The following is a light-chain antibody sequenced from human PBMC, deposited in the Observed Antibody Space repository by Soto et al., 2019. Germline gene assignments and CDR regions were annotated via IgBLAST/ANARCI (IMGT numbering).Light chain of an antibody. Sequence: DIQMTQSPSSLSASVGDRVTITCRASQSISSYLNWYQQKPGKAPKLLIYAASSLQSGVPSRFSGSGSGTDFTLTISSLQTADFATYYCQQSYSTPPTFGGGTKVDI. CDR3: QQSYSTPPT. CDR1: QSISSY. V-gene: IGKV1-39*01. CDR2: AAS. J-gene: IGKJ4*01.